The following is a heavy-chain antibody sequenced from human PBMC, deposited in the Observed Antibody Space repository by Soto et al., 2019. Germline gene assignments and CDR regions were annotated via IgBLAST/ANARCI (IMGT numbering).Heavy chain of an antibody. CDR3: ARGLDYYDSSRYPIGI. CDR1: GGSISGGDYY. V-gene: IGHV4-30-4*01. J-gene: IGHJ3*02. D-gene: IGHD3-22*01. Sequence: SETLSLTCTVSGGSISGGDYYWSWIRQPPGKGLEWIGYIYYSGSTYYNPSLKSRVTISVDTSKNQFSLKLSSVTAADTAVYYCARGLDYYDSSRYPIGIWGQGTMVT. CDR2: IYYSGST.